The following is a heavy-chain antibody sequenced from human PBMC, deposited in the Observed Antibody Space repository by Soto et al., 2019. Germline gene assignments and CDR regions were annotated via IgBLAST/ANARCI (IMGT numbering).Heavy chain of an antibody. CDR2: IYHSGST. CDR3: ARAHYGDYGYGMDV. Sequence: QLQLQESGSGLVKPSQTLSLTCAGSGGSISSGCYSWSWIRQPPGKGRGWIGYIYHSGSTDSNPSLKTRVTISVDRSKNQFSLKLSSVTAADTAVYYCARAHYGDYGYGMDVWGRGTTFTFPS. CDR1: GGSISSGCYS. D-gene: IGHD4-17*01. J-gene: IGHJ6*02. V-gene: IGHV4-30-2*01.